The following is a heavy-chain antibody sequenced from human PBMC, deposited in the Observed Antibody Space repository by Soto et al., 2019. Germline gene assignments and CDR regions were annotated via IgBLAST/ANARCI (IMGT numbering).Heavy chain of an antibody. J-gene: IGHJ4*02. Sequence: GGSLRLSCAAAGCTFSNAWGNWVRQAQGKGLEWVGRIKSKTDGGTTDYAAPVKGRFTISRDDSKNTLYLQMNSLKTEDTAVYYCTTDLINGGYSYGSGFDYWGQGTLVTVSS. V-gene: IGHV3-15*07. CDR1: GCTFSNAW. CDR2: IKSKTDGGTT. D-gene: IGHD5-18*01. CDR3: TTDLINGGYSYGSGFDY.